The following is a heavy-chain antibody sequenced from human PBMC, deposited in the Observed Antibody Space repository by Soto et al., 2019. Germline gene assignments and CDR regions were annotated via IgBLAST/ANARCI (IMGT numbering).Heavy chain of an antibody. CDR3: ARGISAFGGADY. J-gene: IGHJ4*02. V-gene: IGHV3-33*01. CDR2: IWYDGSNK. D-gene: IGHD3-16*01. Sequence: GGSLRLSCAASGFTFSSYGMHWVRQAPGKGLEWVAVIWYDGSNKYYADSVKGRFTISRDNSKNTLYLQMNSLRAEDTAVYYCARGISAFGGADYWGQGTLVTVSS. CDR1: GFTFSSYG.